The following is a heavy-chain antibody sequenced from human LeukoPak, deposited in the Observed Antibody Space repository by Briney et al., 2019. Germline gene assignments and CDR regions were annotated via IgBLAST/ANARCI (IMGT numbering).Heavy chain of an antibody. V-gene: IGHV3-21*01. CDR2: ISSSSSYI. J-gene: IGHJ5*02. CDR1: GFTFSSYS. CDR3: ARDYSCGINNWFDR. Sequence: GGSLRLSCAASGFTFSSYSMNWVRQAPGKGLEWVSSISSSSSYIYYADSVKGRFTISRDNAKNSLYLQMNSLRAEDTAVYYCARDYSCGINNWFDRWGQGTLVTVSS. D-gene: IGHD3-22*01.